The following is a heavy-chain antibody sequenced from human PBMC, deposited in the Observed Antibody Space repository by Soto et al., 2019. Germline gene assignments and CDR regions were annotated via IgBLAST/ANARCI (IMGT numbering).Heavy chain of an antibody. V-gene: IGHV1-8*01. CDR2: MNPNSGNT. CDR1: GYAFTNYD. Sequence: ASVKVSCKDSGYAFTNYDITWVRQAPGQGLEWMGWMNPNSGNTGYAQKFQGRVTMTRNTSISTAYMELSSLRSEDTAVYYCARGRTARNWYDPWGQGTLVTVSS. CDR3: ARGRTARNWYDP. J-gene: IGHJ5*02.